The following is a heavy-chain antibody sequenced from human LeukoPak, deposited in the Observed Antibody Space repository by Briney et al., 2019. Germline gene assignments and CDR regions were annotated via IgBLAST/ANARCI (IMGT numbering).Heavy chain of an antibody. CDR2: IKQDGSEK. CDR3: ARDCCRFGELFPGAPGPCGPIDY. Sequence: GGSLRLSCAASGFTFSSYWVSWVRQAPGKGLEWVANIKQDGSEKYYVDSVKGRFTISRDNAKNSLYLQMNSLRAEDTAVYYCARDCCRFGELFPGAPGPCGPIDYWGQGTLVTVSS. V-gene: IGHV3-7*01. J-gene: IGHJ4*02. CDR1: GFTFSSYW. D-gene: IGHD3-10*01.